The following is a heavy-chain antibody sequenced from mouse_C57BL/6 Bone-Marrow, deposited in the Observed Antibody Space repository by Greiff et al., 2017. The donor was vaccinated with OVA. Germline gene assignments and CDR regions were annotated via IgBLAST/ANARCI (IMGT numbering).Heavy chain of an antibody. J-gene: IGHJ3*01. Sequence: QESGAELVRPGAPVTLSCKASGYTFTDYEMHWVKQTPVHGLEWIGAIDPETGGTAYNQKFKGKAILTADKSSSTAYMELRSLTSEDSAVYYCTRRSYGYDWFAYWGQGTLVTVSA. V-gene: IGHV1-15*01. D-gene: IGHD2-2*01. CDR3: TRRSYGYDWFAY. CDR2: IDPETGGT. CDR1: GYTFTDYE.